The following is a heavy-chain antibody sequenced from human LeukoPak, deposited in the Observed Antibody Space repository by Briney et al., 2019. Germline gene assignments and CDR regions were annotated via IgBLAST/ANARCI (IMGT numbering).Heavy chain of an antibody. CDR1: GGSISSGGYY. J-gene: IGHJ4*02. D-gene: IGHD3-9*01. CDR3: ARTSYDLLTGREEKFDY. Sequence: SQTLSLTCTVSGGSISSGGYYWSWIRQHPGKGLEWIGYIYYRGNTYYNPSLKSRVTISVDTSKNQFSLKLSSVTAADTAVFYCARTSYDLLTGREEKFDYWGQGTLVTVSS. CDR2: IYYRGNT. V-gene: IGHV4-31*03.